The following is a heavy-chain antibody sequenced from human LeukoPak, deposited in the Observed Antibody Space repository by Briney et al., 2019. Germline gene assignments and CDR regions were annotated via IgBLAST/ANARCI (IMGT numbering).Heavy chain of an antibody. D-gene: IGHD4-11*01. CDR1: GGSISSYC. V-gene: IGHV4-59*08. CDR3: ARRVVESAATTERNWFDP. J-gene: IGHJ5*02. CDR2: ICYSGST. Sequence: SETLSLTCAVSGGSISSYCWSWIRQPPGKGLEWIGSICYSGSTNYNPSLKSRVTVSLDTSKNQFSLKLNSVTATDTALYSCARRVVESAATTERNWFDPWGQGTLVTVSS.